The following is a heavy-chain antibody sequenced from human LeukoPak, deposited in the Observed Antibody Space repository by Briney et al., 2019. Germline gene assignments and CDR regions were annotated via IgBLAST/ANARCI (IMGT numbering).Heavy chain of an antibody. V-gene: IGHV1-69*13. CDR3: ASYGVTLDY. CDR1: GDTFSKYT. Sequence: SVKVSCKASGDTFSKYTINWVRQAPGQGLEWMGGIIPVFGTRNHAQKFQDRVTITADESTSTAYMELSSLRSEDTAVYYCASYGVTLDYWGQGTLVTVSS. J-gene: IGHJ4*02. D-gene: IGHD5-18*01. CDR2: IIPVFGTR.